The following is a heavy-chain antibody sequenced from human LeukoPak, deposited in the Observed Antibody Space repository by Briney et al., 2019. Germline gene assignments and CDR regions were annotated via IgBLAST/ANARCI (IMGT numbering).Heavy chain of an antibody. V-gene: IGHV3-53*01. Sequence: PGGSLRLSCAVSGVTVSSTDMSWVRQAPGKGLEWVSVIFSGGGTYYTGSVKGRFTISRDNSKNTLYLQMNSLRADDTAVYYCARDLDGPENYWGQGTLVTVSS. CDR1: GVTVSSTD. D-gene: IGHD3-3*01. CDR3: ARDLDGPENY. CDR2: IFSGGGT. J-gene: IGHJ4*02.